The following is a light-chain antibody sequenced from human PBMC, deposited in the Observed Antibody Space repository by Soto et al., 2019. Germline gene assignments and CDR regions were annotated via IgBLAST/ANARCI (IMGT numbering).Light chain of an antibody. V-gene: IGKV3-15*01. CDR3: QQYNDWPPWT. Sequence: EILMTQSPATLSVSPGDRATLSCRASQSVSNNLAWYQQRPGQAPRLLIYGASTRATGIPARFSGSGSGTEFTLTIISLQYEDFAAYYCQQYNDWPPWTFGQGTKVEIK. CDR1: QSVSNN. J-gene: IGKJ1*01. CDR2: GAS.